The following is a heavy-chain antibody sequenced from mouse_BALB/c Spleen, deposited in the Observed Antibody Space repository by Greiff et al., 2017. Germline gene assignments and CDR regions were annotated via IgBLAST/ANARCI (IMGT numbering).Heavy chain of an antibody. J-gene: IGHJ4*01. V-gene: IGHV5-6-5*01. CDR2: ISSGGST. CDR1: GFTFSSFG. Sequence: DVMLVESGGGLVQPGGSRKLSCAASGFTFSSFGMHWVRQAPEKGLEWVAYISSGGSTYYPDSVKGRFTISRDNARNILYLQMSSLRSEDTAMYYCARGNDYDPMDYWGQGTSVTVSS. CDR3: ARGNDYDPMDY. D-gene: IGHD2-4*01.